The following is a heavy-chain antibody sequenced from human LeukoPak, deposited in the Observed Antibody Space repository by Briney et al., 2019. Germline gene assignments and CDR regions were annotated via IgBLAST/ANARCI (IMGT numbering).Heavy chain of an antibody. D-gene: IGHD3-9*01. CDR3: ARAEPRGYFDWLLGGFDP. Sequence: SETLSLTCTVSGYSISSGYYWGWIRQPPGKGLEWIGSIYHSGSTYYNPSLKSRVTISVDTSKNQFSLKLSSVTAADTAVYYGARAEPRGYFDWLLGGFDPWGQGTLVTVSS. CDR2: IYHSGST. J-gene: IGHJ5*02. V-gene: IGHV4-38-2*02. CDR1: GYSISSGYY.